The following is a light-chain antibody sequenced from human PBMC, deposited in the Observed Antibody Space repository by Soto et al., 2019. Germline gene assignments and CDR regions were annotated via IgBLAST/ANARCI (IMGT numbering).Light chain of an antibody. J-gene: IGKJ1*01. Sequence: EIVMTQSPAPLSVSPGERATLSCGASQTVSSDLAWYQQKPGQAPRLLIYGASTRATGIPARFSGSGSGTEFTLTISSLQSEDFAVYSCQQYNNWPWTFGQGTKVDIK. CDR1: QTVSSD. V-gene: IGKV3-15*01. CDR3: QQYNNWPWT. CDR2: GAS.